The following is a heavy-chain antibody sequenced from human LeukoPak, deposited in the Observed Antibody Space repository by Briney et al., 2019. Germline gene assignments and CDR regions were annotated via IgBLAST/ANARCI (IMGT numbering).Heavy chain of an antibody. CDR3: ARDLTATSGSYYDY. Sequence: GGSLRLSCAASGFTFSTYWMSWVRQAPGKGLEWVANIKQDGSEKYSVDSVKGRFTISRDNAKNSLYLQMNSLIAEDTAVYYCARDLTATSGSYYDYWGQGTLVTVSS. CDR1: GFTFSTYW. D-gene: IGHD1-26*01. J-gene: IGHJ4*02. CDR2: IKQDGSEK. V-gene: IGHV3-7*01.